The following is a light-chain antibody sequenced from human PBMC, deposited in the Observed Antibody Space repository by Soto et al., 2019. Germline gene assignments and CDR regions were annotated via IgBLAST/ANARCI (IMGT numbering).Light chain of an antibody. CDR1: QGGSTNY. V-gene: IGKV3-20*01. CDR3: QQYGSPLT. Sequence: EIVLTQSPGTLSLSPGERATLSCRSSQGGSTNYLAWYQQKPGQAPRLLIYNTSRRATGIPDRFRGSGSGTDFTLTISRLEPEDFAVYYCQQYGSPLTFGGGTKVEI. J-gene: IGKJ4*01. CDR2: NTS.